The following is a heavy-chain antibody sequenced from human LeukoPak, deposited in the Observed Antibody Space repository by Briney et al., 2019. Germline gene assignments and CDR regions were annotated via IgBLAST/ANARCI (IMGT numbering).Heavy chain of an antibody. CDR2: ISSSGSTI. CDR1: GFTFSDYY. V-gene: IGHV3-11*04. J-gene: IGHJ4*02. Sequence: GGSLRLSCAASGFTFSDYYMSWIRQAPGKGLEWVSYISSSGSTIYYADSVKGRFTISRDNAKNSLYLQMNSLRAEDTAVYYCARHIVVLTARADHFDYWGQGTLVTVSS. CDR3: ARHIVVLTARADHFDY. D-gene: IGHD2-21*02.